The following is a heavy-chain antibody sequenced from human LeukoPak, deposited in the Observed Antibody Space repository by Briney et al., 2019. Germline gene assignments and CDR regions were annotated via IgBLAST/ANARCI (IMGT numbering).Heavy chain of an antibody. Sequence: SETLSLTCTVSGGSISSYYWTWIRQPPGKGLEWIGYIYYSGSTNYNPSLKSRVTISVDTSKNQFSLKLYSVTAADTAVYFCARAYYYDSSGYDDAFDIWGQGTMVTVSS. V-gene: IGHV4-59*01. CDR3: ARAYYYDSSGYDDAFDI. CDR1: GGSISSYY. CDR2: IYYSGST. D-gene: IGHD3-22*01. J-gene: IGHJ3*02.